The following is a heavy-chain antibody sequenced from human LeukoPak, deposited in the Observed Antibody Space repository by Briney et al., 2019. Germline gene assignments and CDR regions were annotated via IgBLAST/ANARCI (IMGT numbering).Heavy chain of an antibody. J-gene: IGHJ6*03. CDR1: GGTFSSYA. D-gene: IGHD6-6*01. CDR3: ARGKYSSPYYYYYYYMDV. CDR2: IIPIFGTA. V-gene: IGHV1-69*05. Sequence: GASVKVSCKASGGTFSSYAISWVRQAPGQGLEWMGGIIPIFGTANYAQKFQGRVTITTDESTSTAYMELSSLRSEDTAVYYCARGKYSSPYYYYYYYMDVWGKGTTVTVSS.